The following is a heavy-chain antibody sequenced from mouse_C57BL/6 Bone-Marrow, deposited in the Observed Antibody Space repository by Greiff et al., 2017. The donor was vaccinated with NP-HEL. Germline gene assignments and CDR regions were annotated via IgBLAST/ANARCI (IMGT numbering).Heavy chain of an antibody. D-gene: IGHD6-1*01. CDR2: ISGGGGNT. CDR1: GFTFSSYT. Sequence: VQLKESGGGLVKPGGSLKLSCAASGFTFSSYTMSWVRQTPEKRLEWVATISGGGGNTYYPDSVKGRFTISRDNAKNTLYLQMSSLRSEDTALYYCARHKSHGAWFAYWGQGTLVTVSA. V-gene: IGHV5-9*01. CDR3: ARHKSHGAWFAY. J-gene: IGHJ3*01.